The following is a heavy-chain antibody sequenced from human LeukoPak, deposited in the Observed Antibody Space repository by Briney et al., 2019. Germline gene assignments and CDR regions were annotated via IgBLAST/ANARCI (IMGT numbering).Heavy chain of an antibody. CDR3: AKGPEDVYCSSTSCYRIWFDP. J-gene: IGHJ5*02. D-gene: IGHD2-2*01. Sequence: PGGSLRLSCAASGFTFSSYGMHWVRQAPGKGLEWVAFIRYDGSNKYYADSVKGRFTISRDNSKNTLYLKMNSLRAEDTAVYYCAKGPEDVYCSSTSCYRIWFDPWGQGTLVTVSS. V-gene: IGHV3-30*02. CDR2: IRYDGSNK. CDR1: GFTFSSYG.